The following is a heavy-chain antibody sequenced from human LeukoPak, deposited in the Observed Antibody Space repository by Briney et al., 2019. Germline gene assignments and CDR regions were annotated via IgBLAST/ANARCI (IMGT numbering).Heavy chain of an antibody. CDR2: IYYSGNT. Sequence: SETLSLTCAVYGGSFNDHYWSWIRQPPGKGLEWIGSIYYSGNTYYDASLKSQVSISIDTSKNQFSLRLTSVTAADTAVYYCARQTGSGLFILPGGQGTLVTVSS. V-gene: IGHV4-34*01. J-gene: IGHJ4*02. CDR1: GGSFNDHY. D-gene: IGHD3/OR15-3a*01. CDR3: ARQTGSGLFILP.